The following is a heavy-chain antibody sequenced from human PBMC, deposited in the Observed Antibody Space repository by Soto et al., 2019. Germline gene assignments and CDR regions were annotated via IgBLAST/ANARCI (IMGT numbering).Heavy chain of an antibody. CDR2: IVPIFRKI. J-gene: IGHJ4*02. CDR3: AKLDGYAGPSGLPDY. Sequence: QVQLVQSGAEVKKPGSSVKVSCKVSGGTFSSYAISWVRLATGQGLEWLGGIVPIFRKIDYAQKFQDRVTITADESTSPAHMELSSRRADGAAMYYCAKLDGYAGPSGLPDYWGQGTQVTVSP. D-gene: IGHD3-16*01. CDR1: GGTFSSYA. V-gene: IGHV1-69*01.